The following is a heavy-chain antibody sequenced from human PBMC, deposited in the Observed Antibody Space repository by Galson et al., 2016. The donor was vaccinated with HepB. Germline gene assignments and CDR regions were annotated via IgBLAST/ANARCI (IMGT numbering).Heavy chain of an antibody. Sequence: SLRLSCAASGFDFSHYNMNWVRQAPGKGLEWVSYISGSGTAIYYAGSVEGRFTISRDNAKNSLYLQMNSLRAEDTAVYYCAKAIPSGDYDSYWYFDLWGRGTLVTVSS. J-gene: IGHJ2*01. CDR2: ISGSGTAI. CDR1: GFDFSHYN. CDR3: AKAIPSGDYDSYWYFDL. V-gene: IGHV3-48*01. D-gene: IGHD5-12*01.